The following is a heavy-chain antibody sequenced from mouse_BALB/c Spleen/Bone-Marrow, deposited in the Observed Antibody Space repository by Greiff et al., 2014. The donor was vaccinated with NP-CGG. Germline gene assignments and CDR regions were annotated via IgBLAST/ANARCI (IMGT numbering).Heavy chain of an antibody. CDR1: GYTFTSYY. Sequence: QVQLQQPGTELVKPGASVKLSCKASGYTFTSYYMFWVKQRPGQGLEWIGEINPSNGGTVFNEKFKSKVTLTVDKSSSTAYIQLSGLTSEDSAVYYCIRSARTGFAYWGQGTLVTVS. J-gene: IGHJ3*01. CDR2: INPSNGGT. CDR3: IRSARTGFAY. V-gene: IGHV1-53*01.